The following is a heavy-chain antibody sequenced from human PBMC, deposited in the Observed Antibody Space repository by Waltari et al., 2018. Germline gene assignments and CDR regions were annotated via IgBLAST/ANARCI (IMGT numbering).Heavy chain of an antibody. CDR2: ISGSGGST. J-gene: IGHJ4*02. CDR1: GFTFSSYA. V-gene: IGHV3-23*04. D-gene: IGHD1-26*01. Sequence: EVQLVESGGGLVQPGGSLRLSCAASGFTFSSYAMSWVRQAPGKGLEWVSAISGSGGSTYYADHVKGLFTISRDNSKNALYLQMNSLRAEDPALYYCAKVGATGCHFDYWAQGTLVTVSS. CDR3: AKVGATGCHFDY.